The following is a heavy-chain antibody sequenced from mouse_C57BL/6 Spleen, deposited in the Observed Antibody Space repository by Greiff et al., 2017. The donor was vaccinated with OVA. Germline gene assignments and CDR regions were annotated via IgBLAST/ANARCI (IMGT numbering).Heavy chain of an antibody. CDR1: GFTFSDYG. CDR2: ISSGSSTI. D-gene: IGHD1-1*01. CDR3: ARRDTTVVVDY. J-gene: IGHJ2*01. V-gene: IGHV5-17*01. Sequence: DVKLVESGGGLVKPGGSLKLSCAASGFTFSDYGMHWVRQAPEKGLEWVAYISSGSSTIYYADTVKGRFTISRDNAKNTLFLQMTSLRSEDTAMYYCARRDTTVVVDYWGQGTTLTVSS.